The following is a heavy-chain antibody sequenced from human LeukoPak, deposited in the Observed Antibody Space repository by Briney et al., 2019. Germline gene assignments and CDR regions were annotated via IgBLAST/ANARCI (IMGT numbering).Heavy chain of an antibody. CDR2: IYYSGST. V-gene: IGHV4-59*01. CDR3: ARDQFGSSSGNWFDP. Sequence: SGTLSLTCTVSGGSISSYYWSWIRQPPGKGLEWIGYIYYSGSTNYNPSLKSRVTISVDTSKNQFSLKLSSVTAADTAVYYCARDQFGSSSGNWFDPWGQGTPVTVSS. CDR1: GGSISSYY. D-gene: IGHD6-13*01. J-gene: IGHJ5*02.